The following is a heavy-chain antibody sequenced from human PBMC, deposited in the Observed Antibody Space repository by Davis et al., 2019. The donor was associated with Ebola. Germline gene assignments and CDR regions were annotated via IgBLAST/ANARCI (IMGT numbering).Heavy chain of an antibody. Sequence: KVSCKGSGYSLPNFWNGWVRQMPGKGLEWMGIIYPGDSDTRYSPSFQGQVTISADKSISTAYLQWSSLKASDTAMYYCARGAHSSGWPYFDYWGQGTLVTVSS. CDR3: ARGAHSSGWPYFDY. CDR1: GYSLPNFW. J-gene: IGHJ4*02. CDR2: IYPGDSDT. D-gene: IGHD6-19*01. V-gene: IGHV5-51*01.